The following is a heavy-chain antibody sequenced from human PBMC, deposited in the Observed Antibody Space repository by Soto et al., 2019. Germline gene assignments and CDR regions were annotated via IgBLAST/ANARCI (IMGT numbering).Heavy chain of an antibody. V-gene: IGHV1-69*13. CDR2: IIPIFGTA. D-gene: IGHD6-13*01. Sequence: GASVKVSCKASGGTFSSYAISWVRQAPGQGLEWMGGIIPIFGTANYAQKFQGRVTITADESTSTAYMELSSLRSEDTAVYYCAREWWLGEPRIAAANYYYYGMDVWGQGTTVTVSS. CDR3: AREWWLGEPRIAAANYYYYGMDV. CDR1: GGTFSSYA. J-gene: IGHJ6*02.